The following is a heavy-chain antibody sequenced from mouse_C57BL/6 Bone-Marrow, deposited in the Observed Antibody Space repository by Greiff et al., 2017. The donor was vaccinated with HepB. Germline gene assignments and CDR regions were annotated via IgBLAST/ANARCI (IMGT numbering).Heavy chain of an antibody. J-gene: IGHJ2*01. V-gene: IGHV1-64*01. D-gene: IGHD1-1*01. CDR1: GYTFTSYW. CDR3: ARGYGSTL. CDR2: IHPNSGST. Sequence: VKLQESGAELVKPGASVKLSCKASGYTFTSYWMHWVNQRPGQGLEWIGMIHPNSGSTNYNEKFKSKATLTVDKSSSTAYMQLSSLTSEDSAVYYCARGYGSTLWGQGTTLTVSS.